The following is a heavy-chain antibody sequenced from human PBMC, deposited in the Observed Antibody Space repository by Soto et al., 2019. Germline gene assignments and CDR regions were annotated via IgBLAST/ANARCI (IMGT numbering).Heavy chain of an antibody. CDR3: ARKADSSAVLEADGV. J-gene: IGHJ4*02. CDR1: GFSVGSNY. V-gene: IGHV3-53*02. CDR2: IYSNADT. D-gene: IGHD2-8*01. Sequence: EVQLVETGGGLIQPGGSLRLSCAASGFSVGSNYMTWVRQSPGKGLEWVSLIYSNADTDYADSVKGRFSISRDNFKNTLYLQMNNLRAEDPAVYHCARKADSSAVLEADGVWGRGTLVSVSS.